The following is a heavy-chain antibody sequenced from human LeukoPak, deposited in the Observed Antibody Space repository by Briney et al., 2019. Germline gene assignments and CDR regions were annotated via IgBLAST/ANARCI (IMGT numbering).Heavy chain of an antibody. D-gene: IGHD3-22*01. CDR2: IYYSGST. Sequence: PSETLSLTCTVSGGSISSYYWSWIRQPPGKGLEWIGSIYYSGSTYYNPSLKSRVTISVDTSKNQFSLKLSSVTAADTAVYYCARTYYYDSSGYPYFDYWGQGTLVTVSS. J-gene: IGHJ4*02. CDR3: ARTYYYDSSGYPYFDY. CDR1: GGSISSYY. V-gene: IGHV4-59*12.